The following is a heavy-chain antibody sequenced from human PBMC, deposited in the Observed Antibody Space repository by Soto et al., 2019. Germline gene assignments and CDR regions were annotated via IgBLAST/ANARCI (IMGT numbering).Heavy chain of an antibody. CDR2: ISYNGANT. Sequence: EVQLVESRGGLAQPGTSLRLACATSGFSFDGYGMHWVRQRPGKGLEWVSGISYNGANTGNADSVKGRFTISRDNAKKSLYLEMNSLRVEDTALYYCAKAAGRNYYGSLGYMDVSGNGTTVTVSS. V-gene: IGHV3-9*01. D-gene: IGHD3-10*01. J-gene: IGHJ6*03. CDR3: AKAAGRNYYGSLGYMDV. CDR1: GFSFDGYG.